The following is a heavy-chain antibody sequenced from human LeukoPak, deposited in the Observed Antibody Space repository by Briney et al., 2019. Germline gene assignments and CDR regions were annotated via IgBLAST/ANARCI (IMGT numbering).Heavy chain of an antibody. Sequence: SETLSLTCTVSGGSISSSSYYWGWIRQPPGKGLEWIGSIYYSGSTYYNPSLKSRVTISVDTSKNQFSLKLSSVTAADTAVYYCASHTVAGDLFFDYWGQGTLVTVSS. D-gene: IGHD6-19*01. J-gene: IGHJ4*02. CDR3: ASHTVAGDLFFDY. CDR2: IYYSGST. V-gene: IGHV4-39*01. CDR1: GGSISSSSYY.